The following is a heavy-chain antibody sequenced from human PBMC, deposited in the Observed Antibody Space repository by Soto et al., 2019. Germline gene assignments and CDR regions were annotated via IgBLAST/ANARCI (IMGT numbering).Heavy chain of an antibody. CDR3: TSVEDILTGYYNY. Sequence: EVQLVESGGGLVQPGGSLKLSCAASGFTFSGSAMHWVRQASGKGLEWVGRIRSKANSYATAYAASVKGRFTISRDDSKNTAYLQMNSLKTEDTAVYYCTSVEDILTGYYNYWGQGTQVTVSS. V-gene: IGHV3-73*01. CDR2: IRSKANSYAT. J-gene: IGHJ4*02. CDR1: GFTFSGSA. D-gene: IGHD3-9*01.